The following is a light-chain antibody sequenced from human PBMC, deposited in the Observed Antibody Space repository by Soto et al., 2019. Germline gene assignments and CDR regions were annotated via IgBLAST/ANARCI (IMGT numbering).Light chain of an antibody. CDR2: GNS. Sequence: QSVLTQPPSVSGAPGQRVTISCTGSSSNIGAGYDVHWYQQLPGTAPKVLIYGNSNRPSGVPDRFPGSKSGTSASLAITGLQAEDEADYYCQSYDSSLSGVVFGGGTKLTVL. CDR1: SSNIGAGYD. J-gene: IGLJ2*01. CDR3: QSYDSSLSGVV. V-gene: IGLV1-40*01.